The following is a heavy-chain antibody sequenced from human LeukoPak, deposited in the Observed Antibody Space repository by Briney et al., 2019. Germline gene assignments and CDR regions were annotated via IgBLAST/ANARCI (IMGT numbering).Heavy chain of an antibody. CDR1: GGSISSSNW. Sequence: SETLSLTCAVSGGSISSSNWWSWVRQPPGKGLEWIGEIYHSGSTNYNPSLKSRVTISVDKSKNQFSLKLSSVTAADTAVYYCARRRYYYDSSGYSIFDYWGQGTLVTVSS. D-gene: IGHD3-22*01. V-gene: IGHV4-4*02. CDR2: IYHSGST. J-gene: IGHJ4*02. CDR3: ARRRYYYDSSGYSIFDY.